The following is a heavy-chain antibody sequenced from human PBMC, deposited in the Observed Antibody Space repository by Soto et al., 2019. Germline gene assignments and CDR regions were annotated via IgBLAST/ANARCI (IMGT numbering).Heavy chain of an antibody. V-gene: IGHV1-46*03. CDR1: GYTFTSYY. J-gene: IGHJ4*02. D-gene: IGHD3-10*01. Sequence: GASVKVSCKASGYTFTSYYMHWVRQAPGQGLEWMGIINPSGGSTSYAQKFQGRVTMTRDTSTSTVYMELSSLRSEDTAVYYCARENAYYGSGSYYLDYWGQGTLVTVSS. CDR3: ARENAYYGSGSYYLDY. CDR2: INPSGGST.